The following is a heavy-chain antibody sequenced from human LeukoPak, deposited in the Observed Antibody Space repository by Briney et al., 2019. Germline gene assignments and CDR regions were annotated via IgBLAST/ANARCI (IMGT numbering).Heavy chain of an antibody. CDR2: INPNSGGT. CDR3: ARDLLLSLDTAMVTYYFDY. J-gene: IGHJ4*02. V-gene: IGHV1-2*02. Sequence: PLASVKVSCKASGYTFTGYYMHWVRQAPGQGLEWMGWINPNSGGTNYAQKFQGRVTMTRDTSISTAYMELSRLRSDDTAVYYCARDLLLSLDTAMVTYYFDYWGQGTLVTVPS. CDR1: GYTFTGYY. D-gene: IGHD5-18*01.